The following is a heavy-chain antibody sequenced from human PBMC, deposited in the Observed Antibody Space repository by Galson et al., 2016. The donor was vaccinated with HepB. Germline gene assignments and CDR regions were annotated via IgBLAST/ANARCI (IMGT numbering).Heavy chain of an antibody. CDR1: GGSISSGDYY. Sequence: LSLTCTVSGGSISSGDYYWSWIRQPPGKGLEWIGYIYYSGSTYHSPSLKSRVTISVDTSKNQFSLKLNSVTAADTAVDYCARGSAFGGVDNWGQGTLVTVSS. V-gene: IGHV4-30-4*01. J-gene: IGHJ4*02. CDR2: IYYSGST. CDR3: ARGSAFGGVDN. D-gene: IGHD3-16*01.